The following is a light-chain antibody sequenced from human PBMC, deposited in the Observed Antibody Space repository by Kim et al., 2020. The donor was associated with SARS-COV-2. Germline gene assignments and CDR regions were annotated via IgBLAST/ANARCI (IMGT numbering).Light chain of an antibody. J-gene: IGKJ5*01. CDR1: QSVSSY. CDR2: DAS. Sequence: EIVFTQSPATLSLSPGERATLSCRASQSVSSYLAWYQQKPGQAPRLLIYDASNRATGIPARFSGSGSGTDFTLTISSLEPEDFAVYYCQQRSNWTPFTYGQVTLLVIK. CDR3: QQRSNWTPFT. V-gene: IGKV3-11*01.